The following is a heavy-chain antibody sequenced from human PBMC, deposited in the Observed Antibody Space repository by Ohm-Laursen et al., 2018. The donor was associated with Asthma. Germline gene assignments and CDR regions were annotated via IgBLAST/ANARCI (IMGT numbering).Heavy chain of an antibody. Sequence: GQTLSLTCAASGYTFSRYSIHWVRQAPGKGLEWVAVGGSYYDGGLKYYADSVNGRFTVSRDDSKNTLYLQMNSLRPDDTAVYYCARDVMEWYLPAFDFWGQGTLVTVSS. J-gene: IGHJ4*02. CDR1: GYTFSRYS. V-gene: IGHV3-30*03. CDR2: GGSYYDGGLK. CDR3: ARDVMEWYLPAFDF. D-gene: IGHD3-3*01.